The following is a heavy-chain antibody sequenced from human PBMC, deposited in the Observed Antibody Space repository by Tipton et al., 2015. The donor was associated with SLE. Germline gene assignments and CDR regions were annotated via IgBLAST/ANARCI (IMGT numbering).Heavy chain of an antibody. D-gene: IGHD2-2*01. J-gene: IGHJ6*03. CDR3: ARDEVVMPAAYYSYYYMDV. V-gene: IGHV4-31*03. CDR2: IYYSGSI. Sequence: TLSLTCTVSSDSFNTVGYYWGWIRQHPGKGLEWIGHIYYSGSIYYNPSLGGRVAISLDTSKSQFSLKLTSVTAGDTALYFCARDEVVMPAAYYSYYYMDVWGKGTTVTVSS. CDR1: SDSFNTVGYY.